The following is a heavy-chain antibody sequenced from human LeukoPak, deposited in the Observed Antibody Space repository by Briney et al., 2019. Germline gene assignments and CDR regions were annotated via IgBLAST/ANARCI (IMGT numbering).Heavy chain of an antibody. CDR1: GYSFNSHH. Sequence: ASVKVSCKTSGYSFNSHHVHWVRQAPGQGLEWMGVKFSYDGTTSYTQDFQGRLTMTRDTSTSTVYMELSSLRSEDTAVYYCARDSGNFHYDMDVWGQGTTVIVSS. CDR2: KFSYDGTT. CDR3: ARDSGNFHYDMDV. V-gene: IGHV1-46*02. J-gene: IGHJ6*02. D-gene: IGHD3-10*01.